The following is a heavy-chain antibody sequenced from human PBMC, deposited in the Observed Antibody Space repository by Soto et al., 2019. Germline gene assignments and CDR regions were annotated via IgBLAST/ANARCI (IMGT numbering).Heavy chain of an antibody. CDR2: INPNNGGT. J-gene: IGHJ4*02. CDR1: GYTFTGYY. V-gene: IGHV1-2*04. CDR3: ARGGRYSSSWFDY. D-gene: IGHD6-13*01. Sequence: GASVKVSCKASGYTFTGYYIHWVRQAPGQGLEWMGWINPNNGGTNYAQKFKGWVTMTRDTSTSTAYMELSRLRSDDTAVYYCARGGRYSSSWFDYWGQGTLVTVSS.